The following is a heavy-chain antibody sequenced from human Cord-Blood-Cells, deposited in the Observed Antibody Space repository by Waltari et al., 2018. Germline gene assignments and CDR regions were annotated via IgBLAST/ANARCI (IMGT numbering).Heavy chain of an antibody. CDR3: ARQGNIAARFDY. CDR2: IYYSGST. V-gene: IGHV4-39*01. Sequence: QLQLQESGPGLVKPSETLSLTCTVPGGSISSSSYYWGWIRQPPGKGLEWIGSIYYSGSTYYNPSLKSRVTISVDTSKNQFSLKLSSVTAADTAVYYCARQGNIAARFDYWGQGTLVTVSS. J-gene: IGHJ4*02. CDR1: GGSISSSSYY. D-gene: IGHD6-6*01.